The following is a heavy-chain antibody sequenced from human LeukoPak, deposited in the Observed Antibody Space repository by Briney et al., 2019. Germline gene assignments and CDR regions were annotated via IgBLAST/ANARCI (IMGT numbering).Heavy chain of an antibody. Sequence: SETLSLTCTVSGVSISSYFWSWIRQPPGKGLEWIGYVYYNGITNYNPSLKSRVSISLDTSKNQFSLKLNSVTAANTAVYYCASQLGGTTFHWGQGTLVTVSS. CDR1: GVSISSYF. V-gene: IGHV4-59*01. J-gene: IGHJ4*02. D-gene: IGHD1-1*01. CDR3: ASQLGGTTFH. CDR2: VYYNGIT.